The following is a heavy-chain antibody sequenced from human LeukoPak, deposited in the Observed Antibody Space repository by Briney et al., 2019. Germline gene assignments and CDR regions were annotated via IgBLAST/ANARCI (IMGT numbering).Heavy chain of an antibody. Sequence: GGSLRLSCAASGFTFSSYAMHWVRQAPGKGLEWVAVISYDGSNKYYADSVKGRFTISRDNSKNTLYLQMNSLRAEDTAVYYCARDTVQGESYFDYWGQGTLVTVSS. CDR1: GFTFSSYA. D-gene: IGHD3-10*01. CDR2: ISYDGSNK. J-gene: IGHJ4*02. CDR3: ARDTVQGESYFDY. V-gene: IGHV3-30-3*01.